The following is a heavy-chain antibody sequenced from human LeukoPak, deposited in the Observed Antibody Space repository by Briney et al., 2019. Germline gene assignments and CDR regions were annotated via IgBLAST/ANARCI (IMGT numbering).Heavy chain of an antibody. CDR2: SIVYNGNT. Sequence: ASVKVSCKASGYTITRYGISWVRQAPGQRLEWWGGSIVYNGNTNYAQKVQDRVTMTTDPSTTTAYMELRSLRSDDTAVYYCARDDPYTAAAGADYWGQGTLVTVSS. CDR1: GYTITRYG. V-gene: IGHV1-18*01. J-gene: IGHJ4*02. CDR3: ARDDPYTAAAGADY. D-gene: IGHD6-13*01.